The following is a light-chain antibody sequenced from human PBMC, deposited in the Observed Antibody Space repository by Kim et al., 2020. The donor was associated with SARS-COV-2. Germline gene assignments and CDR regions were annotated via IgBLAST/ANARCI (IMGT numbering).Light chain of an antibody. CDR2: NKS. V-gene: IGLV1-44*01. Sequence: GPRVTISCSGSRSNIGSNTVNWYQRVPGTAPKLLIFNKSRRPSGVPDRFSGSKSDTSASLVISGLQSEDEADYYCATWDDTLEGPVFGGGTQLTVL. J-gene: IGLJ2*01. CDR1: RSNIGSNT. CDR3: ATWDDTLEGPV.